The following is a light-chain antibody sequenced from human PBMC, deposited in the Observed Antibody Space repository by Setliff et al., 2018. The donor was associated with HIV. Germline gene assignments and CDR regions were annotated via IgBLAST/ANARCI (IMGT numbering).Light chain of an antibody. V-gene: IGLV2-14*01. J-gene: IGLJ1*01. CDR2: EVR. CDR1: SSYVGGYSY. CDR3: ISYATTNTLP. Sequence: QSVLTQPASVSGSPGQSITISCTGTSSYVGGYSYVSWYQQHPGKAPKLIIYEVRNRPSGVSNRVSGSKSGNTASLTISGLQAADEADYYCISYATTNTLPFGTGTKVTVL.